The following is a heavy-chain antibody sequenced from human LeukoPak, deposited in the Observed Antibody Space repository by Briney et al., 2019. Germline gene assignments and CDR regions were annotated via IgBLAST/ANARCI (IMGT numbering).Heavy chain of an antibody. D-gene: IGHD4-23*01. J-gene: IGHJ4*02. CDR1: GFTFSSYA. CDR3: AKASYGGNSHFDY. CDR2: ISGSGGST. Sequence: GGSLRLSCAASGFTFSSYAMSWVRQAPGKGLEWVSAISGSGGSTYYADSVKGRFTISRDNPKNTLYLQMNSLRAEDTAVYYCAKASYGGNSHFDYWGQGTLVTVSS. V-gene: IGHV3-23*01.